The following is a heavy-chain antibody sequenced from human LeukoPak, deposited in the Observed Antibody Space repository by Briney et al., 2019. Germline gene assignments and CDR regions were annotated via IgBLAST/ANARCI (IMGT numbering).Heavy chain of an antibody. Sequence: GGSLRLSCAASGFSFSDHYIDWVRQAPGKGLGWVGRTRKKTNSYTTEYAASVKGRFTISRDDSKNSLYLQMNSLKAEDTAVYFCTRVVLVGTTYSYFDYWGQGNLVTVSS. CDR2: TRKKTNSYTT. CDR3: TRVVLVGTTYSYFDY. V-gene: IGHV3-72*01. CDR1: GFSFSDHY. D-gene: IGHD1-26*01. J-gene: IGHJ4*02.